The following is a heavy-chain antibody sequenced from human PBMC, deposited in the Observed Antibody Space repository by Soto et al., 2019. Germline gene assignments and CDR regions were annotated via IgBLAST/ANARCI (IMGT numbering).Heavy chain of an antibody. V-gene: IGHV3-30*18. CDR2: ISYDGSNK. J-gene: IGHJ4*02. CDR1: GFTFSSYG. CDR3: AKDPYSSSWYYFDY. D-gene: IGHD6-13*01. Sequence: QVQLVESGGGVVQPGRSLRLSCAASGFTFSSYGMHWVRQAPGKGLEWVAVISYDGSNKYYADSVKGRFTISRDNSKNTLYLQMNSLRAEDMDVYYCAKDPYSSSWYYFDYWGQGTLVTVSS.